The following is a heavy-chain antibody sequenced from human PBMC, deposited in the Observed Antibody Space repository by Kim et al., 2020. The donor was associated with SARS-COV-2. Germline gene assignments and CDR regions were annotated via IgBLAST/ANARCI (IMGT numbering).Heavy chain of an antibody. J-gene: IGHJ3*02. Sequence: SETLSLTCTVSGGSISSGGYYWSWIRQHPGKGLEWIGYIYYSGSTYYNQSLKSRVTISVDTSKNKFSLKLSSVTAADTAVYYCARVARITIFGVVNSAFDIWGQGTMVTVSS. D-gene: IGHD3-3*01. CDR1: GGSISSGGYY. V-gene: IGHV4-31*03. CDR3: ARVARITIFGVVNSAFDI. CDR2: IYYSGST.